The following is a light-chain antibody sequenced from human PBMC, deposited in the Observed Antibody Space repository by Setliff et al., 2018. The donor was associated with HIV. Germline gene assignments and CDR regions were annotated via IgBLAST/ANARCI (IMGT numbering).Light chain of an antibody. V-gene: IGLV1-47*01. CDR1: SSNIGRNY. CDR2: RSN. CDR3: AAWDDSLSGYV. Sequence: QSALTQPPSASGTPGQRVPVSCSGRSSNIGRNYVYWYQQLTGTAPKLLISRSNQRPSGVPDRFSGSKSGTSASLAISGLRSEDEADYYCAAWDDSLSGYVFGTGTKVTVL. J-gene: IGLJ1*01.